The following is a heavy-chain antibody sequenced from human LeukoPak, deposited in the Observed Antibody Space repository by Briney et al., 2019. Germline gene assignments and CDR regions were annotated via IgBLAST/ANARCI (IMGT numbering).Heavy chain of an antibody. J-gene: IGHJ3*02. V-gene: IGHV3-30*03. D-gene: IGHD6-19*01. CDR2: ISYDGSNK. CDR1: GFTFSSYG. CDR3: ARGHSSGWFDAFDI. Sequence: GGSLRLSCAASGFTFSSYGMHWVRQAPGKGLEWVAVISYDGSNKYYADSVKGRFTISRDNSKNTLYLQMNSLRAEDTAVYYCARGHSSGWFDAFDIWGQGTMVTVSS.